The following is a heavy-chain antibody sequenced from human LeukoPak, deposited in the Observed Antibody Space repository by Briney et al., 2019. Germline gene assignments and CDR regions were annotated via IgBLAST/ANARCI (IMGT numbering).Heavy chain of an antibody. D-gene: IGHD5-18*01. CDR1: GGSISSSNW. J-gene: IGHJ6*04. CDR2: IYHSGST. CDR3: ARGGTAMVYSYYGMDV. Sequence: SETLSLTCAVSGGSISSSNWWSWVRQPPGKGLEWIGEIYHSGSTNYNPSLKSRVTISVDKSKNQFSLKLSPVTAADTAVYYCARGGTAMVYSYYGMDVWGKGTTVTVSS. V-gene: IGHV4-4*02.